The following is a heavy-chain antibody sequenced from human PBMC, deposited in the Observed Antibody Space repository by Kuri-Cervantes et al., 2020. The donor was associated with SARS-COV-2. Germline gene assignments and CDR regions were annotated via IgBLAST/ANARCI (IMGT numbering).Heavy chain of an antibody. V-gene: IGHV4-59*11. J-gene: IGHJ5*02. CDR1: GGSISSHY. Sequence: GSLRLSCIVSGGSISSHYWSWIRQPPGKGLEWIGYIYYSGSTNYNPSLKSRVTISVDTSKNQFSLKLSSVTAADTAVYYCARDFSHWFDPWGQGTLVTVSS. CDR2: IYYSGST. D-gene: IGHD2/OR15-2a*01. CDR3: ARDFSHWFDP.